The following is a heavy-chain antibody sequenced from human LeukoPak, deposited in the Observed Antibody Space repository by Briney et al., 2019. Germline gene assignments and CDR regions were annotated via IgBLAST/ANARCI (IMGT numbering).Heavy chain of an antibody. CDR2: ISHSGST. D-gene: IGHD3-22*01. CDR1: GGSFSGYY. CDR3: ARGRNYDSSGFGTKTGVDFDY. V-gene: IGHV4-34*01. Sequence: SETLSLTCAVYGGSFSGYYWSWIRQPPGKGLEWIGEISHSGSTNYNPSLKSRVTISVDTSKNQFSLKLSSVTAADTAVYYCARGRNYDSSGFGTKTGVDFDYWGQGTLVTVSS. J-gene: IGHJ4*02.